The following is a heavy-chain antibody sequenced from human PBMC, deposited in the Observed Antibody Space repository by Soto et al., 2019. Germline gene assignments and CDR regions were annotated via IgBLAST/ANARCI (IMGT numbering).Heavy chain of an antibody. Sequence: QVQLVQSVAEVKKPGSSVKVSCKTSGGTFSSYAISWVRQAPGQGLEWLGGIIPIFGTANFAQKFQGRVTITADESTSTAYMELSSLRSEDTAVYYCACRDGYNLNSWDYFDYWGQGTPVTVSS. CDR1: GGTFSSYA. CDR2: IIPIFGTA. J-gene: IGHJ4*02. CDR3: ACRDGYNLNSWDYFDY. V-gene: IGHV1-69*12. D-gene: IGHD5-12*01.